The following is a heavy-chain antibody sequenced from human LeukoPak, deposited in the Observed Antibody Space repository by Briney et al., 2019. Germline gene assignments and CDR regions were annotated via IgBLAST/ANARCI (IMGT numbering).Heavy chain of an antibody. CDR3: ATSRELRYFDWLPLPFDY. D-gene: IGHD3-9*01. J-gene: IGHJ4*02. CDR2: ISGSGGST. V-gene: IGHV3-23*01. CDR1: GFTFSSYA. Sequence: GGSLRLSRAASGFTFSSYAMSWVRQAPGKGLEWVSAISGSGGSTYYADSVKGRFTISRDNSKNTLYLQMNSLRAEDTAVYYCATSRELRYFDWLPLPFDYWGQGTLVTVSS.